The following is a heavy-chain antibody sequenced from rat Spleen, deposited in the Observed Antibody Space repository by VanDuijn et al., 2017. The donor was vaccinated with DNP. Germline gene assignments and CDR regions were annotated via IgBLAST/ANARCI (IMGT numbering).Heavy chain of an antibody. Sequence: EVHLVESGGDLVQPGRSLKLSCVVSKFTFNNYWMTWFRQVPGRGLEWVASINSRGGGTYYPDSVKGRFTISRNNAKNTLYLQMNSLRSEDMATYYCARPMDYYSGGFAHWGQGTLVTVSS. J-gene: IGHJ3*01. V-gene: IGHV5-31*01. D-gene: IGHD1-1*01. CDR3: ARPMDYYSGGFAH. CDR2: INSRGGGT. CDR1: KFTFNNYW.